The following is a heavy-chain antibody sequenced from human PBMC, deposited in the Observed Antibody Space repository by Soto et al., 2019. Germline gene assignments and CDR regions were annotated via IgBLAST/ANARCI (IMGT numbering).Heavy chain of an antibody. J-gene: IGHJ4*02. V-gene: IGHV3-23*01. CDR2: ISGSGGST. CDR3: ASRTSGWYFDY. CDR1: GFTFSSYA. D-gene: IGHD6-19*01. Sequence: EVPLLESGGGLVQPGGSLRLSCTASGFTFSSYAMNWVRQAPGKGLEWVSVISGSGGSTYYADSVKGRFTISRDNSKNKLCLQMNGLRAEDPAVSSCASRTSGWYFDYWGQGTLVTVSS.